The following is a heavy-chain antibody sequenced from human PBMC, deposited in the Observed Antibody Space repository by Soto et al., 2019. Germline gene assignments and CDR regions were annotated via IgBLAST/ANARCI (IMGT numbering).Heavy chain of an antibody. V-gene: IGHV4-34*01. D-gene: IGHD1-20*01. Sequence: SETLSLTCAVYGGSVNGYYWNWLRQPPGKGLEWIGEINHTGGTHYNPSLKSRVTLSVATSKSQFSLSLGHVPAADTAIYYVPTRITCRGLRIHPFDPLDQETQLNVSS. CDR2: INHTGGT. CDR1: GGSVNGYY. J-gene: IGHJ5*02. CDR3: PTRITCRGLRIHPFDP.